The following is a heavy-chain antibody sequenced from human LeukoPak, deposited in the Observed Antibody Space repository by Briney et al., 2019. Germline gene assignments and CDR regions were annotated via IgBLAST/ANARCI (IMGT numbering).Heavy chain of an antibody. CDR2: IYYSGST. Sequence: SETLSLTCTVSGGSISSHYWSWIRQPPGKGLEWIGYIYYSGSTNYNPSLKSRVTISVDTSKNQFSLKLSSVTAADTAVYYCASSSGYQFDYWGRGTLVTVSS. V-gene: IGHV4-59*11. J-gene: IGHJ4*02. CDR3: ASSSGYQFDY. D-gene: IGHD3-22*01. CDR1: GGSISSHY.